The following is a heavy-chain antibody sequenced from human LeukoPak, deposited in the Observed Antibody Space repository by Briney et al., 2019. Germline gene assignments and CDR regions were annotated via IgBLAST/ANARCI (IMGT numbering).Heavy chain of an antibody. CDR2: IYYSGNT. CDR1: GGSIGSGSYY. D-gene: IGHD3-22*01. V-gene: IGHV4-39*01. CDR3: ARHPSGFLSYALDV. Sequence: KPSETLSRTCTVSGGSIGSGSYYWGWIRQPPGKGLQWIGIIYYSGNTYFNPSLKSRVTISIDTSKNRFSLNLSSVTAADTAVYFCARHPSGFLSYALDVWGQGAMVTVSS. J-gene: IGHJ3*01.